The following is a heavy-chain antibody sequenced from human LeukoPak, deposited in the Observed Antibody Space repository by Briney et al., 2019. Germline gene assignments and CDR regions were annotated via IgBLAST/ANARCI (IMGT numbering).Heavy chain of an antibody. CDR2: IYYSGST. Sequence: SETLSLTCTVSGGSISSYYWSWIRQPPGKGLEWIGYIYYSGSTNYNPSLKSRVTISVDTSKNQFSLKLSSVTAADTAVYYCAAWDTAMARGAFDIWGQGTMVTVSS. CDR1: GGSISSYY. J-gene: IGHJ3*02. CDR3: AAWDTAMARGAFDI. V-gene: IGHV4-59*01. D-gene: IGHD5-18*01.